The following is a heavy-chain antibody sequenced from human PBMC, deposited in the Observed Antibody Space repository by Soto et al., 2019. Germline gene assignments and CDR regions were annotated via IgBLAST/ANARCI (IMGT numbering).Heavy chain of an antibody. J-gene: IGHJ4*02. Sequence: EVQLVESGGGLVQPGGSLRLSCAASGFTFSSYWMHWVRQAPGKGLVWVSRINSDGSSTSYADSVKGRFTISRDNAKXXXXXXXXXXXXXXXXXXXXXXXXXXXXTIGYWGQGTLFTVSS. CDR3: XXXXXXXXTIGY. V-gene: IGHV3-74*01. CDR1: GFTFSSYW. CDR2: INSDGSST.